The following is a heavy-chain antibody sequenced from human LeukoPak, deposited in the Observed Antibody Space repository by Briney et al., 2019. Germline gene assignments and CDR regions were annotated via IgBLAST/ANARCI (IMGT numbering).Heavy chain of an antibody. D-gene: IGHD2-15*01. CDR1: GYTFTSYD. J-gene: IGHJ6*03. CDR3: ARGGVGGVGDRYCSGGSHLCSYYYYYMDV. CDR2: MNPNSGNA. V-gene: IGHV1-8*01. Sequence: ASVKVSCKASGYTFTSYDINWVRQATGQGLEWMGWMNPNSGNAGYAQKFQGRVTMTRNTSISTAYMELSSLRSEDTAVYYCARGGVGGVGDRYCSGGSHLCSYYYYYMDVWGKGTTVTVSS.